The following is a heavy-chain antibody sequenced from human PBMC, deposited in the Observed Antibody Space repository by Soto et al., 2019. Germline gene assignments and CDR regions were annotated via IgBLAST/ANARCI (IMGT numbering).Heavy chain of an antibody. D-gene: IGHD3-9*01. Sequence: GGSLRLSCAASGFTFSSYAMHWVRQAPGKGLEWVAVISYDGSNKYYADSVKGRFTISRDNSKNTLYLQMNSLRAEDTAVYYCARDNNYDILTGYFDYWGQGTLVTVSS. CDR2: ISYDGSNK. CDR3: ARDNNYDILTGYFDY. J-gene: IGHJ4*02. CDR1: GFTFSSYA. V-gene: IGHV3-30-3*01.